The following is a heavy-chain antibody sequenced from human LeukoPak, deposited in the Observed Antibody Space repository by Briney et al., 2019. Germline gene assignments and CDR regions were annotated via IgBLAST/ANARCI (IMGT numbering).Heavy chain of an antibody. Sequence: GESLKISCQGSGHRFNSHWIGWVRQMPGKGLEWMGIIYPGDSDTRYSPSFQGQITISANKSISTAYLQWSSLKASDTAMYYCARLGDCSSTSCYTPDYPDYWGQGTLVTVSS. CDR2: IYPGDSDT. D-gene: IGHD2-2*02. CDR1: GHRFNSHW. V-gene: IGHV5-51*01. CDR3: ARLGDCSSTSCYTPDYPDY. J-gene: IGHJ4*02.